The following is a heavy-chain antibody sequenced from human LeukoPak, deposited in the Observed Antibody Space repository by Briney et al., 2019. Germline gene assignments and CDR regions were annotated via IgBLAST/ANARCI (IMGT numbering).Heavy chain of an antibody. CDR1: GDSINREIW. D-gene: IGHD6-19*01. J-gene: IGHJ4*02. CDR3: ARISSGWNVVDY. V-gene: IGHV4-55*09. Sequence: PSETLSLTCAVSGDSINREIWWHWVRQPPGKGLEWIGEIHHGGSTYYKPSLRSRVTISVDTSKNQFSLKLSSVTAADTAVYYCARISSGWNVVDYWGQGTLVTVSS. CDR2: IHHGGST.